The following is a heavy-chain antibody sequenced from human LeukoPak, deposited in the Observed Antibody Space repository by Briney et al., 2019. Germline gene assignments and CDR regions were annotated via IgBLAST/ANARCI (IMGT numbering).Heavy chain of an antibody. D-gene: IGHD3-3*01. V-gene: IGHV3-30*01. CDR2: ISYDGSNK. CDR1: GFTFSSYA. CDR3: ARDRFLEWLPMDV. Sequence: GGSLRLSCAASGFTFSSYAMHWVRQAPGKGLEWVAVISYDGSNKYYADSVKGRFTISRDNSKNTLYLQMNSLRAEDTAVYYCARDRFLEWLPMDVWGKGTTVTVSS. J-gene: IGHJ6*04.